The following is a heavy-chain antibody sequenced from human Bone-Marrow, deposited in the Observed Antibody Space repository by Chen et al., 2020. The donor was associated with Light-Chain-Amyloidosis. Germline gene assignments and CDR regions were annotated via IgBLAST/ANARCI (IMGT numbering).Heavy chain of an antibody. Sequence: QVQLVQSGAEVKKPGSSVKVSCKASGGTFSSYAISWVRQAPGQGLEWMGGIIPIFGTANYAQKFQGRVTITADESTSTAYMERSSLRSEDTAVYYCARHDFWSGSETNWFDPWGQGTLVTVSS. CDR2: IIPIFGTA. CDR1: GGTFSSYA. V-gene: IGHV1-69*01. CDR3: ARHDFWSGSETNWFDP. D-gene: IGHD3-3*01. J-gene: IGHJ5*02.